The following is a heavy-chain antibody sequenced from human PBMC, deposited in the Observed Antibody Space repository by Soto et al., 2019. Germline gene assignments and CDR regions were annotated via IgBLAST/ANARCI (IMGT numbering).Heavy chain of an antibody. J-gene: IGHJ5*02. Sequence: GASVKVSCKASGYTFTSYYMHWVRQAPGQGLEWMGIINPSGGSTSYAQKFQGRVTMTRDTSTSTVYMELSSLRSEDTAVYYCARDIKNRLDTVTIWGFDPWGQGTLVTVSS. CDR3: ARDIKNRLDTVTIWGFDP. V-gene: IGHV1-46*01. CDR1: GYTFTSYY. CDR2: INPSGGST. D-gene: IGHD4-17*01.